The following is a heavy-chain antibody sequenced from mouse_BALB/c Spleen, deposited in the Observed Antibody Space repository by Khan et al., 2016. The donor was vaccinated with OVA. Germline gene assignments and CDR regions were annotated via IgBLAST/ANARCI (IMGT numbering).Heavy chain of an antibody. Sequence: EVELVESGGGFVKPGGSLKLSCSASGFTFSSYGMSWVRQTPEQRLEWVATISRGGHYTFYPDSLKGRFTISRDNAKNTLYLQLSSLRSEDTAMYYCAISLVDYQALDYRGQGTSVTVSS. V-gene: IGHV5-9-3*01. CDR1: GFTFSSYG. CDR2: ISRGGHYT. CDR3: AISLVDYQALDY. D-gene: IGHD2-13*01. J-gene: IGHJ4*01.